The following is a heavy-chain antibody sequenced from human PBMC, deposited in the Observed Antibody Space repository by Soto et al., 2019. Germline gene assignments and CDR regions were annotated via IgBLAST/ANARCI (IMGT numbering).Heavy chain of an antibody. Sequence: PGESLKLSCKGSGYSFTSYWISWVRQMPGKGLEWMGRIVPSDSNTSYTPTSQAHVTISADKSISTAYLQWSSLKASDTAMYYCARLCGDSCERITPTYYYYVMDAWGQGTTVTV. CDR1: GYSFTSYW. J-gene: IGHJ6*02. CDR3: ARLCGDSCERITPTYYYYVMDA. D-gene: IGHD2-15*01. V-gene: IGHV5-10-1*01. CDR2: IVPSDSNT.